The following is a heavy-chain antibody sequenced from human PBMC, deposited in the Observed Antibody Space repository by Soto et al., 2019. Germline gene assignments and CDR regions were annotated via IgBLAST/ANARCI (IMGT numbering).Heavy chain of an antibody. CDR3: ARDESGGYYRNWFDP. CDR1: GFTFSSYS. Sequence: EVQLVESGGGLVQPGGSLRLFCVGSGFTFSSYSMNWVRQAPGKGLEWVSYISSGSSTIYYADSVKGRFTISRDNAKNSLYLQMNSLRAEDTAVYYCARDESGGYYRNWFDPWGQGTLVTVSS. D-gene: IGHD3-22*01. CDR2: ISSGSSTI. J-gene: IGHJ5*02. V-gene: IGHV3-48*01.